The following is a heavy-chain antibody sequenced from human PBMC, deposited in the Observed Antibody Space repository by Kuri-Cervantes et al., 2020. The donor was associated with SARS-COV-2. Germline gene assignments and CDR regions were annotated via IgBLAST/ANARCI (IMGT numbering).Heavy chain of an antibody. V-gene: IGHV3-49*04. Sequence: GESLKISCTASGFTFGDYAMSWVRQAPGKGLEWVGFIRGKAYGGTTEYAASVKGRSTISRDDSKSIAYLQMNSLKTEDTAVYYCTREDFWSGYYLDYWGQGTLVTVSS. J-gene: IGHJ4*02. CDR3: TREDFWSGYYLDY. CDR2: IRGKAYGGTT. CDR1: GFTFGDYA. D-gene: IGHD3-3*01.